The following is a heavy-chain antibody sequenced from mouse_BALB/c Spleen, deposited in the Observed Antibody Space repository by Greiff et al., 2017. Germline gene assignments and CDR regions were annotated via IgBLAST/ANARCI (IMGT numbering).Heavy chain of an antibody. CDR1: GFTFSNYW. CDR2: IRLKSNNYAT. V-gene: IGHV6-6*02. CDR3: TRGGRYGDYFDY. D-gene: IGHD2-14*01. Sequence: EVKLMESGGGLVQPGGSMKLSCVASGFTFSNYWMNWIRQSPEKGLEWVAEIRLKSNNYATHYAESVKGRFTISRDDSKSSVYLQMNNLRAEDTGIYYCTRGGRYGDYFDYWGQGTTLTVSS. J-gene: IGHJ2*01.